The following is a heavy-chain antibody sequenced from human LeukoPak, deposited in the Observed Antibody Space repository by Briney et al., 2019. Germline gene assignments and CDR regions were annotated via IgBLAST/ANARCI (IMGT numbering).Heavy chain of an antibody. V-gene: IGHV4-34*01. D-gene: IGHD5-18*01. Sequence: SETLSLTCALYGGSFSGYYCHWIRQPPGKGLEWIGEIDHSGSTSYNPSLKSRVTMSVDTSKNQFSLKLTSLAAADTAVYYCARGQVDTAKIGDYWGRGTLVTVSS. CDR3: ARGQVDTAKIGDY. J-gene: IGHJ4*02. CDR1: GGSFSGYY. CDR2: IDHSGST.